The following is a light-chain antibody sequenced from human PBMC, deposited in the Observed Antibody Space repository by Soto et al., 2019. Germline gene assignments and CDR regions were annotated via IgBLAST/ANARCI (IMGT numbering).Light chain of an antibody. V-gene: IGLV2-14*01. CDR2: EVR. CDR3: RSYSSSQGV. J-gene: IGLJ3*02. Sequence: QSALTQPASVSGSPGQSITISCTGTSSDVGGYNYVSWYQQYPGKAPKLIIYEVRKRPSGVSNRFAGFKSGNTASLTISGLQAEDEADYYCRSYSSSQGVFRGGTKLTVL. CDR1: SSDVGGYNY.